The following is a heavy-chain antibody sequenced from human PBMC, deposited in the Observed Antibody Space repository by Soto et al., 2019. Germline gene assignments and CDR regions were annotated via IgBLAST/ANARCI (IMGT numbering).Heavy chain of an antibody. J-gene: IGHJ4*02. V-gene: IGHV3-30-3*01. CDR2: TSYDGGNK. Sequence: ESGGGVVQPGGSLRLTCAASGFTFNTHAMHWVRQAPGEGLEWVAVTSYDGGNKYYADSVKGRFTISRDNSKNTLYLQMNSLRGEDPAVYYCATYGSGYPCWGQGTLVTVSS. D-gene: IGHD6-19*01. CDR3: ATYGSGYPC. CDR1: GFTFNTHA.